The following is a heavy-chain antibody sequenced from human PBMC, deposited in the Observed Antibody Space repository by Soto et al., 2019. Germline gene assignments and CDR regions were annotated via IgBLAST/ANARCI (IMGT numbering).Heavy chain of an antibody. V-gene: IGHV1-2*02. Sequence: QVQLVQSGAEVKEPGDSVRVSCEASGYTFTAYYIHWVRQAPGQGLEWMGWINPKFGDTTYAQDFQGRVSMTRDMYISTVYMELSRLPSDDTAIYYCARNMDYYYGPGSGNGHGFWGQGTTVTVFS. J-gene: IGHJ6*02. CDR2: INPKFGDT. CDR3: ARNMDYYYGPGSGNGHGF. D-gene: IGHD3-10*01. CDR1: GYTFTAYY.